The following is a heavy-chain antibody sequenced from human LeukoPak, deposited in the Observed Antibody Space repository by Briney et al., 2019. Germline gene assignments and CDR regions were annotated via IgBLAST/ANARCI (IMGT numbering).Heavy chain of an antibody. Sequence: ASVKVSCKASGYTFTDYYIHWVRQAPGQGLEWMAWINPNSGGTYYAQNFHDRITLTRDTSISTAYMELSRLRSDDTAIYYCARANTLYCSSTSCLFDYWGQGTLVTVSS. CDR2: INPNSGGT. J-gene: IGHJ4*02. D-gene: IGHD2-2*01. CDR1: GYTFTDYY. V-gene: IGHV1-2*02. CDR3: ARANTLYCSSTSCLFDY.